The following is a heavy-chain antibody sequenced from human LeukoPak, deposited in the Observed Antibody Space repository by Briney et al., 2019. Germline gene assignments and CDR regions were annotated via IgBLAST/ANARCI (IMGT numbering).Heavy chain of an antibody. CDR3: ARGGDCSSTSCTGAWGFDP. J-gene: IGHJ5*02. Sequence: PSETLSLTCAVYGGSFSGYYWSWIRQPPGKGLEWIGEINHSGSTNYNPSLKGRVTISVDTSKNQFSLKLSSVTAADTAVYYCARGGDCSSTSCTGAWGFDPWGQGTLVTVSS. V-gene: IGHV4-34*01. CDR1: GGSFSGYY. CDR2: INHSGST. D-gene: IGHD2-2*01.